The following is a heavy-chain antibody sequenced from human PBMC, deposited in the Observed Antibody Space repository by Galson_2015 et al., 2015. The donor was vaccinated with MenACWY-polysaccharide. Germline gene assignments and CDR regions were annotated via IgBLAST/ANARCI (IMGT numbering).Heavy chain of an antibody. V-gene: IGHV4-39*01. CDR1: GGSITGSSYY. CDR2: IYYNGDTS. CDR3: ARPEGRYFSSGSFSDF. J-gene: IGHJ3*01. D-gene: IGHD3-10*01. Sequence: ETLSLTCTVSGGSITGSSYYWAWIRQRPGKGLEWIGTIYYNGDTSYYNPSLKSRVTMSVDVPKNQFSLRLRSVTAADTAVYFCARPEGRYFSSGSFSDFWGLGTKVTVSS.